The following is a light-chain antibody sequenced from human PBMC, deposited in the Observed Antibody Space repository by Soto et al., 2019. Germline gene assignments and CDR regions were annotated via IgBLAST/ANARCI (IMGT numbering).Light chain of an antibody. CDR3: AVWDDSLNGHV. CDR2: TND. J-gene: IGLJ1*01. V-gene: IGLV1-44*01. Sequence: QSVLTQPRSASGTPGQRVIISCYGSSSNMGTNTVHWFQQFPGTAPKLLIYTNDQRPSGVPDRFSGSNSGTSASLAISGLQSEDEADYYCAVWDDSLNGHVFGTGTKVTVL. CDR1: SSNMGTNT.